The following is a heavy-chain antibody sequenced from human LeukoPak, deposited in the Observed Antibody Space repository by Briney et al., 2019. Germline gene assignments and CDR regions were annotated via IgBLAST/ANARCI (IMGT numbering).Heavy chain of an antibody. D-gene: IGHD3-22*01. J-gene: IGHJ4*02. CDR3: ARFGEYYYDSSGYYGGGFDY. CDR2: ISSSSSYI. Sequence: GGSLRLSCAASGFTFSSYSMNWVRQAPGKGLEWVSPISSSSSYIYYADSVKGRFTISRDNAKNSLYLQMNSLRAEDTAVYYCARFGEYYYDSSGYYGGGFDYWGQGTLVTVSS. CDR1: GFTFSSYS. V-gene: IGHV3-21*01.